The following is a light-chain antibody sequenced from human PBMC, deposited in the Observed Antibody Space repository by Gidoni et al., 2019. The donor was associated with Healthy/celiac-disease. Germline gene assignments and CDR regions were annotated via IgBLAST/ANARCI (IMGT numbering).Light chain of an antibody. V-gene: IGKV1-33*01. J-gene: IGKJ3*01. CDR1: QDISNY. CDR2: DAS. CDR3: PQYDNLPLFT. Sequence: DIQMTQSPSSLSASVGDRVTITCQASQDISNYLNWHQQQPGKAPKLLIYDASNLETGVPSRCSGSGSGTDFTVTISSLQPEDIATYYCPQYDNLPLFTFGPGTKVDIK.